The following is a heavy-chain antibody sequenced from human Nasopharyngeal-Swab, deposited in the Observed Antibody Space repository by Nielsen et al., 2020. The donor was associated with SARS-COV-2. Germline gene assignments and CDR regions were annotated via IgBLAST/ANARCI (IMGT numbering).Heavy chain of an antibody. D-gene: IGHD3-10*01. J-gene: IGHJ6*02. CDR1: GFSFSTYG. CDR3: AKDPGGPYYYYGMDV. Sequence: GGSLRLYCVASGFSFSTYGMAWVRQGPGKGLEWVSGISASGASTYYSGSVKGRFTISRDNSKNTLYLQMNSLRAEDTAVYYCAKDPGGPYYYYGMDVWGQGTTVTVSS. V-gene: IGHV3-23*01. CDR2: ISASGAST.